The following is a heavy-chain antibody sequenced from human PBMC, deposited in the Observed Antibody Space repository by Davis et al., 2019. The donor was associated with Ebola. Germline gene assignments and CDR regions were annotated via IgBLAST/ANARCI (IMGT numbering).Heavy chain of an antibody. Sequence: SVKVSCKASGYTFTTYYIHWVRQAPGQRLEWMGGIIPLFNTPNYAQRFQGRVTITADESTSTAYIELRSLRSEDTAVYYCGGGTYVNSFTGADFWGQGTLVTVSS. CDR1: GYTFTTYY. CDR3: GGGTYVNSFTGADF. D-gene: IGHD3-10*02. V-gene: IGHV1-69*13. CDR2: IIPLFNTP. J-gene: IGHJ4*02.